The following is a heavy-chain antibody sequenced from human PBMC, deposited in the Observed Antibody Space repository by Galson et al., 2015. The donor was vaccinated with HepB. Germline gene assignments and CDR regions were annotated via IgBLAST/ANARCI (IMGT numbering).Heavy chain of an antibody. CDR2: ISGSGGST. J-gene: IGHJ4*02. D-gene: IGHD3-10*01. CDR3: AAYGSGRYYGVKPAFFDY. V-gene: IGHV3-23*01. Sequence: SLRLSCAASGFTFSSYAMSWVRQAPGKGLEWVSAISGSGGSTYYADSVKGRFTISRDNSKNTLYLQMNSLRAEDTAVYYCAAYGSGRYYGVKPAFFDYWGQGTLVTVFS. CDR1: GFTFSSYA.